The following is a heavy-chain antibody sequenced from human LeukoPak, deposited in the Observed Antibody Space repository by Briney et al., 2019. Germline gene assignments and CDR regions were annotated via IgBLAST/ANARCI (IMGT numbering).Heavy chain of an antibody. CDR2: ILGSGVTT. V-gene: IGHV3-23*01. CDR3: AKWGDYDVLTGYYVPDY. J-gene: IGHJ4*02. CDR1: GFTFSNYA. Sequence: GASLRLSCAASGFTFSNYAMSWVRQAPGKGLEWVSAILGSGVTTYYADSMKGRFTVSRDNSKSTLYLQMNTLRAEDTALYYCAKWGDYDVLTGYYVPDYWGQGTLVTVSS. D-gene: IGHD3-9*01.